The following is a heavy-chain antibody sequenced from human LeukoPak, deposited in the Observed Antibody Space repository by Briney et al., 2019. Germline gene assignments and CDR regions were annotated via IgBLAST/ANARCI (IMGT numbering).Heavy chain of an antibody. CDR2: ITSSSSNI. J-gene: IGHJ3*02. V-gene: IGHV3-48*02. CDR1: GFTFSSYS. CDR3: ARDGDSSGYYAAFDI. D-gene: IGHD3-22*01. Sequence: GGSLRLSCAASGFTFSSYSMNWVRQAPGKGLEWLSYITSSSSNIYYADSVKGRFTISRDNAKNSLYLQMNSLRDEDTAVYYCARDGDSSGYYAAFDIWGQGTMVTVSS.